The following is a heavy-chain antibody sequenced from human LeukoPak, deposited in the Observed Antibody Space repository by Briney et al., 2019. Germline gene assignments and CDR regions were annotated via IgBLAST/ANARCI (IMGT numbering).Heavy chain of an antibody. CDR3: AKGGIQLYFDY. CDR1: GFTFSSYA. Sequence: GGSLRLSCAASGFTFSSYAMSWFRQAPGKGLESVSAISGSGGSTSYADSVKGLFTISRDNSKNTLYLQMNSLRAEDTAVYYCAKGGIQLYFDYWGQGTLVTVSS. D-gene: IGHD5-18*01. CDR2: ISGSGGST. J-gene: IGHJ4*02. V-gene: IGHV3-23*01.